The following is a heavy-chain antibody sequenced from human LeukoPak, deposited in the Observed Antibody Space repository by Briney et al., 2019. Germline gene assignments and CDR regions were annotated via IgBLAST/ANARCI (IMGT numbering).Heavy chain of an antibody. D-gene: IGHD6-6*01. J-gene: IGHJ4*02. Sequence: SGPTLVKPTQTLTLTCTFSGFSLSISGVGVGWIRQPPGKALEWLALIYWDDDKRYSPSLKSRLTITKDTSKNQVVLTMTNMDPVDTATYFCAHRGSIAIGGPVFDYWGQGTLVTVSS. CDR3: AHRGSIAIGGPVFDY. CDR1: GFSLSISGVG. V-gene: IGHV2-5*02. CDR2: IYWDDDK.